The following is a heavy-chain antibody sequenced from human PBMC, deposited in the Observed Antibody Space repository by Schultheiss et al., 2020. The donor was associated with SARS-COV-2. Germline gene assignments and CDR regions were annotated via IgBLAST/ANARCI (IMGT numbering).Heavy chain of an antibody. J-gene: IGHJ1*01. CDR1: GFTFSSYE. Sequence: GESLKISCAASGFTFSSYEMNWVRQAPGKGLEYVSAISSNGGSTYYADSVKGRFTISRDNSKNTLYLQMSSLRAEDTAVYYCVKLRSSRGYFQHWGQGTLVTVSS. V-gene: IGHV3-64D*06. D-gene: IGHD6-13*01. CDR2: ISSNGGST. CDR3: VKLRSSRGYFQH.